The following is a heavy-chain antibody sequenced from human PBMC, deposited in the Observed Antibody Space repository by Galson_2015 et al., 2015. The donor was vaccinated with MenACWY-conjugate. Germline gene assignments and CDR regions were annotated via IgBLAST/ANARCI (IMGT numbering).Heavy chain of an antibody. J-gene: IGHJ4*02. CDR3: ASLGPRGGGFDY. D-gene: IGHD3-16*01. Sequence: SLRLSCTASGFTFSSYAMHLVRQAPGKGLEYASALSSNGGSTSYANSVQGRFTIARDNSKNTLYLQMGSLRDEDMAVYYCASLGPRGGGFDYWGQGTLVTVSS. CDR1: GFTFSSYA. V-gene: IGHV3-64*01. CDR2: LSSNGGST.